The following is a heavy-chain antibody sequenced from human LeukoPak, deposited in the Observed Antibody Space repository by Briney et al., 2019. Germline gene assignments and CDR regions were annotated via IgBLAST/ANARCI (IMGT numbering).Heavy chain of an antibody. V-gene: IGHV3-23*01. D-gene: IGHD6-19*01. CDR2: LSGSGGST. Sequence: GGTLRLSCAASGFTFCSYPMRWVPQAPGKGLGGGSDLSGSGGSTYYADPVKGRFTISRDISKNKLHLKMNSLRAEDTAVYYCAIPDWGAGGRWRQLLAVARTGYFDYWGQGTLVTVSS. J-gene: IGHJ4*02. CDR1: GFTFCSYP. CDR3: AIPDWGAGGRWRQLLAVARTGYFDY.